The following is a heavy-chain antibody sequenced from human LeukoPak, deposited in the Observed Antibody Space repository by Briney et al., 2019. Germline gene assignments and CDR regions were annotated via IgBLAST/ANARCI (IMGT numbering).Heavy chain of an antibody. D-gene: IGHD6-13*01. J-gene: IGHJ6*03. V-gene: IGHV1-8*01. Sequence: ASVKVSCKASGYTFTSYEINWVRQATGQGLEWMGWMNPNSGNTGYAQKFQGRVTMTKNTSISTAYMELSSLRSEDTAVYYCAREAYGSSWTYYYYYMDVWGKGTTVTVSS. CDR3: AREAYGSSWTYYYYYMDV. CDR1: GYTFTSYE. CDR2: MNPNSGNT.